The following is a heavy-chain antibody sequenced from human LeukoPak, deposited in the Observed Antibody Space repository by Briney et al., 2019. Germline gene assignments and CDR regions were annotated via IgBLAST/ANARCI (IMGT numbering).Heavy chain of an antibody. CDR1: GFTFRDYA. CDR2: IRGGGGVQ. J-gene: IGHJ3*02. D-gene: IGHD5-18*01. Sequence: PGGSLRLSCAASGFTFRDYAMHWVRQAPGKGLEYVSVIRGGGGVQYYAASVKGRFTISRDNSKNTLYLQMNSLRAEDTAVYYCAKSSHSYGNDALDIWGQGTMVTVSS. CDR3: AKSSHSYGNDALDI. V-gene: IGHV3-23*01.